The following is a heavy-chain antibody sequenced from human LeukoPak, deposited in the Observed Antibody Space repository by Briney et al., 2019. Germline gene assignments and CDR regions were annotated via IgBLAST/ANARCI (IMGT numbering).Heavy chain of an antibody. CDR2: IYWDDDK. D-gene: IGHD4-17*01. J-gene: IGHJ4*02. CDR3: AHRREDYGDYRYYFDY. V-gene: IGHV2-5*02. Sequence: SGPTLVKPTQTLTLTCTFSGFSLSTSGVGVGWTRQPPGKALEWLALIYWDDDKRYSPSLKSRLTITKDTSKNQVVLTMTNMDPVDTATYYCAHRREDYGDYRYYFDYWGQGTLVTVSS. CDR1: GFSLSTSGVG.